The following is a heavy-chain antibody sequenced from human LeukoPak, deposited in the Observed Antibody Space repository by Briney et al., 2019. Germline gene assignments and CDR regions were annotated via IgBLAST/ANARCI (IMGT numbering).Heavy chain of an antibody. CDR1: GASFSGYY. V-gene: IGHV4-34*01. D-gene: IGHD4-23*01. CDR3: ARSPTVGEFSSSYYFDY. Sequence: PSETLSFTCAVYGASFSGYYWSRIPQPPGKGPGWFGEINHSGSTNYNPSLKSRVTISVDTSKNQFSLKLSSVTAADTAVYYCARSPTVGEFSSSYYFDYWGQGTLVTVSS. J-gene: IGHJ4*02. CDR2: INHSGST.